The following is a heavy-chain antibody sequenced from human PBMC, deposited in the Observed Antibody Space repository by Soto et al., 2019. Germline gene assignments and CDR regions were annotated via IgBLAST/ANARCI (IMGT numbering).Heavy chain of an antibody. D-gene: IGHD3-10*01. CDR3: ARGSVGITMVRGVISWFDP. CDR1: GYTFTGYY. V-gene: IGHV1-2*04. Sequence: AASVKVSCKASGYTFTGYYMHWVRQAPGQGLEGMGWINPNSGGTNYAQKFQGWVTMTRDTSISTAYMELSRLRSDDTAVYYCARGSVGITMVRGVISWFDPWGQGTLVTVSS. J-gene: IGHJ5*02. CDR2: INPNSGGT.